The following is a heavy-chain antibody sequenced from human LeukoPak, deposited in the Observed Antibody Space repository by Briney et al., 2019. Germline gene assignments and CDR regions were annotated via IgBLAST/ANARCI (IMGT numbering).Heavy chain of an antibody. CDR2: INHSGST. CDR1: GGSFSGYC. J-gene: IGHJ4*02. Sequence: PSETLSLTCAVYGGSFSGYCWSWIRQPPGKGLEWIGEINHSGSTNYNPSLKSRVTISVDTSKNQFSLKLSSVTAADTAVYYCARGPPRYGSGSYGFDYWGQGTLVTVSS. D-gene: IGHD3-10*01. CDR3: ARGPPRYGSGSYGFDY. V-gene: IGHV4-34*01.